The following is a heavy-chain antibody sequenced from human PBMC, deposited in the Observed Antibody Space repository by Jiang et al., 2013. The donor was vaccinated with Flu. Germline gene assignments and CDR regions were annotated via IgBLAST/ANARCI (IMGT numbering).Heavy chain of an antibody. J-gene: IGHJ4*02. CDR2: IWYDGSNK. V-gene: IGHV3-33*01. CDR3: AREGGARNMRGYLEWLLWIDY. Sequence: VQLVESGGGVVQPGRSLRLSCAASGFTFSSYGMHWVRQAPGKGLEWVAVIWYDGSNKYYADSVKGRFTISRDNSKNTLYLQMNSLRAEDTAVYYCAREGGARNMRGYLEWLLWIDYWAREPWSRLL. CDR1: GFTFSSYG. D-gene: IGHD3-3*01.